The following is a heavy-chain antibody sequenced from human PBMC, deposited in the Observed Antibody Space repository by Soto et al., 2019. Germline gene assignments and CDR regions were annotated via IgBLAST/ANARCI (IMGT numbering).Heavy chain of an antibody. CDR1: GYSFTSYW. CDR3: ARHLIRPPTYYYGSGSYGGFDY. J-gene: IGHJ4*02. CDR2: IYPGDSDT. D-gene: IGHD3-10*01. V-gene: IGHV5-51*01. Sequence: GESLKISCKGSGYSFTSYWIGWVRQMPGKGLEWMGIIYPGDSDTRYSPSFQGQVTISADKSISTAYLQWSSLKASDTAIYYCARHLIRPPTYYYGSGSYGGFDYWGQGTLVTVSS.